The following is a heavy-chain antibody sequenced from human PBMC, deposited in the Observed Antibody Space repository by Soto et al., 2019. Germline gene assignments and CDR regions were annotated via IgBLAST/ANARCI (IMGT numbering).Heavy chain of an antibody. J-gene: IGHJ6*02. V-gene: IGHV1-18*01. Sequence: QVQLVQSGAEVKKPGASVKVSCKASGYTFTSYGISWVRQAPGQGLEWMGWISAYNGNTNYAQKLQGRVTMTTDTSTSTAYMELRSLRSDDTAVYYCARDGYCSGGSCYSPFYYYGIDVSGQGTTVTVSS. CDR2: ISAYNGNT. D-gene: IGHD2-15*01. CDR1: GYTFTSYG. CDR3: ARDGYCSGGSCYSPFYYYGIDV.